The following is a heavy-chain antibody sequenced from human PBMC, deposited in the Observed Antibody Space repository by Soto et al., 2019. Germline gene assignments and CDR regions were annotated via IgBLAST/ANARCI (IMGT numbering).Heavy chain of an antibody. CDR3: ARGADFWSGYRWFDP. V-gene: IGHV1-18*01. CDR2: ISAYNGNT. CDR1: GYTFTSYG. D-gene: IGHD3-3*01. Sequence: GASVKVSCKASGYTFTSYGISWVRQAPGQGLERMGWISAYNGNTKYAQNLQGRVTLTTDTSTTTAYMELRSLRYDDTAVYFCARGADFWSGYRWFDPWGQGTLVTVSS. J-gene: IGHJ5*02.